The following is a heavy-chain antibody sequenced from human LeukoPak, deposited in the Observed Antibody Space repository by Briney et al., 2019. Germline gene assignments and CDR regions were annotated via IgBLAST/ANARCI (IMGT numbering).Heavy chain of an antibody. D-gene: IGHD3-22*01. V-gene: IGHV3-15*01. CDR3: TTLSDSSGYYIGAFDI. CDR2: IKSKTNGGTT. J-gene: IGHJ3*02. Sequence: GGPLRLSCAASGFTFSNAWMTWVRQAPGKGLEWVGRIKSKTNGGTTDYAAPVKGRFTISRDDSKNTLYLQMNSLKTEDTAMYYCTTLSDSSGYYIGAFDIWGQGTMVTVSS. CDR1: GFTFSNAW.